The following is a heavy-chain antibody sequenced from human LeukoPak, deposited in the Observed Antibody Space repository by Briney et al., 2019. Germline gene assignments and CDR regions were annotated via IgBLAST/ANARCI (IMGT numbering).Heavy chain of an antibody. Sequence: ASVKVSCKASGNTFTSYYMHWVRQAPGQGLEWMGWISVYNGITNYAQKVQNRVTMTTDTSTSTAYMELRSLRSDDTAIYYRAREAQAVVSRAIIYYYYGMDVWGQGTTVTVSS. V-gene: IGHV1-18*04. CDR2: ISVYNGIT. CDR1: GNTFTSYY. CDR3: AREAQAVVSRAIIYYYYGMDV. D-gene: IGHD2-15*01. J-gene: IGHJ6*02.